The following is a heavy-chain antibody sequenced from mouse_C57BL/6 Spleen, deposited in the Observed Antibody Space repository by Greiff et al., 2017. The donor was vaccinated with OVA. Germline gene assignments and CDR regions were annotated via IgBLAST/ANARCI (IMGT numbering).Heavy chain of an antibody. CDR3: ARGGWLLRDYFDY. V-gene: IGHV3-6*01. D-gene: IGHD2-3*01. Sequence: EVKVEESGPGLVKPSQSLSLTCSATGYSITSGYYWNWIRQFPGNKLEWMGYISYDGSNNYNPSLKNRISITRDTSKNQFFLKLNSVTTEDTATYYCARGGWLLRDYFDYWGQGTTLTVSS. CDR2: ISYDGSN. CDR1: GYSITSGYY. J-gene: IGHJ2*01.